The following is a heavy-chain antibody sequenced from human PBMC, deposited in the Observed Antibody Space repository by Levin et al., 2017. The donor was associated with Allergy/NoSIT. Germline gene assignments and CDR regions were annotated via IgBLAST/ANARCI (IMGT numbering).Heavy chain of an antibody. CDR2: VTPIFGIP. J-gene: IGHJ4*02. CDR3: ARERRDPSRVFDY. V-gene: IGHV1-69*01. CDR1: GDTFSSFP. Sequence: KISCKSSGDTFSSFPISWVRQAPGQGLEWIGGVTPIFGIPNYAQKFLGRVAITADESTTTAYMELSSLRSEDTAVYYCARERRDPSRVFDYWGQGTLVTVSS.